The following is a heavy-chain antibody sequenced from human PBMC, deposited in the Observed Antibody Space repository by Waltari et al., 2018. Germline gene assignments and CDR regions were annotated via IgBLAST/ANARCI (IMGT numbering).Heavy chain of an antibody. J-gene: IGHJ3*02. CDR1: GYSISSGYY. CDR3: AREGDDDYVWGSYRYGADAFDI. Sequence: QVQLQESGPGLVKPSETLSLTCAVSGYSISSGYYWGWIRQPPGKGLEWIGSIYHSGSTYYNPSLQSRVTISVDTSKNQFSLKLSSVTAADTAVYYCAREGDDDYVWGSYRYGADAFDIWGQGTMVTVSS. D-gene: IGHD3-16*02. CDR2: IYHSGST. V-gene: IGHV4-38-2*02.